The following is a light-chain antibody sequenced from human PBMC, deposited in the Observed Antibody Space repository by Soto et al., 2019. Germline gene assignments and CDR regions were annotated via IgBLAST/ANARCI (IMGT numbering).Light chain of an antibody. CDR3: TSYTTSGTYV. CDR1: SSDIGAYIH. Sequence: QSVLTQPASVSGSPGQSIAVSCSGTSSDIGAYIHVSWYQQHPGKAPKLMIYDVSNRPSGVSDRFSGSKSGNTASLTISGLQAEDEADYYRTSYTTSGTYVFGAGTKLTVL. V-gene: IGLV2-14*03. J-gene: IGLJ1*01. CDR2: DVS.